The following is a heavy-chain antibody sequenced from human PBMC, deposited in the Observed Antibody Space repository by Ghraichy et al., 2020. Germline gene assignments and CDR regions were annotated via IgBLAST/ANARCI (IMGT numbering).Heavy chain of an antibody. D-gene: IGHD3-3*01. CDR1: GGTFSSYA. V-gene: IGHV1-69*13. CDR3: ARDRITIFGVVILSEYYYYGMDV. CDR2: IIPIFGTA. J-gene: IGHJ6*02. Sequence: SVKVSCKASGGTFSSYAISWVRQAPGQGLEWMGGIIPIFGTANYAQKFQGRVTITADESTSTAYMELSSLRSEDTAVYYCARDRITIFGVVILSEYYYYGMDVWGQVTTVTVSS.